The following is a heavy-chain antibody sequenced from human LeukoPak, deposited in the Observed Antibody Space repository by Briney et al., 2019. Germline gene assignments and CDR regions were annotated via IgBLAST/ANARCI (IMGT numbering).Heavy chain of an antibody. Sequence: ASVKVSCKAYGYTFTSYYLHWVRQAPGRGLQWVGMVNPSGGRAVHAQKFQGRVTVTRDMSTTTVYMGLNSLRLEDTAVYFCARIGSSGGEDFWGQGSLVTVSS. J-gene: IGHJ4*02. D-gene: IGHD1-26*01. CDR2: VNPSGGRA. V-gene: IGHV1-46*01. CDR1: GYTFTSYY. CDR3: ARIGSSGGEDF.